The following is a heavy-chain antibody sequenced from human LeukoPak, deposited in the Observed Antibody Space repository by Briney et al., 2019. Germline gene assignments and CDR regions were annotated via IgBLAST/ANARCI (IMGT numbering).Heavy chain of an antibody. V-gene: IGHV3-23*01. CDR3: AKTTTGYSSGRYPAWPIDY. J-gene: IGHJ4*02. Sequence: GGSLRLSCAASGFTFGSYATYWVRQAPGKGLEWVSGIFGSGGSAHYADSVKGRFTISRDNSKNTVYLQMDSLRVEDTAIYYCAKTTTGYSSGRYPAWPIDYWGQGTLVTVSS. CDR1: GFTFGSYA. CDR2: IFGSGGSA. D-gene: IGHD2-15*01.